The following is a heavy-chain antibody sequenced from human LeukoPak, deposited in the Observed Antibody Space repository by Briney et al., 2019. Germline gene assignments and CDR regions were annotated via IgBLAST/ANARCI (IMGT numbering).Heavy chain of an antibody. CDR3: ARGPEWEPYYFDY. J-gene: IGHJ4*02. CDR1: GSTFSSYA. Sequence: GGSLRLSCAASGSTFSSYAMHWVRQAPGKGLEWVAVISYDGSNKNYADSVKGRFTISRDNSKNTLYLQMNSLRAEDTAEYYCARGPEWEPYYFDYWGQGTLVTISS. V-gene: IGHV3-30-3*01. CDR2: ISYDGSNK. D-gene: IGHD1-26*01.